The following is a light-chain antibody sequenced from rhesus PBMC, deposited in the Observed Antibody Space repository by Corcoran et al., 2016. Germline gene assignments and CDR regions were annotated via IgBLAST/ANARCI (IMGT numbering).Light chain of an antibody. CDR3: QQGYNTPLT. Sequence: DIQMTQSPSSLSASVGDKVTITCRASQGVSSWLAWYQQKPGKAPKLLIYAASSLHSGVPSRFSGSGPGTDYTLTINILQPEDFATYYCQQGYNTPLTFGGGTKVEIK. J-gene: IGKJ4*01. CDR2: AAS. CDR1: QGVSSW. V-gene: IGKV1-18*01.